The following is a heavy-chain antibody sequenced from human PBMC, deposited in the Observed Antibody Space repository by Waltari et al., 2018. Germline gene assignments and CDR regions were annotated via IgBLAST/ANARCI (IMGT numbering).Heavy chain of an antibody. Sequence: EVQLVESGGGLVQPGGSLKLSCAASGFSFSGSALHWVRHASGKGLEWVGRIRSKANNYATAYAAPVKGRFTISRDDSKNTAYLQMNSLKTEDTAVYYCTRQRYSSGWDENFQHWGQGTLVTVSS. CDR2: IRSKANNYAT. J-gene: IGHJ1*01. CDR1: GFSFSGSA. CDR3: TRQRYSSGWDENFQH. V-gene: IGHV3-73*02. D-gene: IGHD6-19*01.